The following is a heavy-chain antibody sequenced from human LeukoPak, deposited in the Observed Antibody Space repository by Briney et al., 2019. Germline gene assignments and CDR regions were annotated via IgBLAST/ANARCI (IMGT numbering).Heavy chain of an antibody. V-gene: IGHV4-59*08. CDR2: IYYSGST. CDR1: GGSLSNYY. D-gene: IGHD1-26*01. CDR3: ARSGTVGAMPV. Sequence: SETLSLTCTVSGGSLSNYYWSWIRLPPGKGLEWIGYIYYSGSTNCNPSLKSRVTISVDMSKNQFSLKLSSVTAADTAVYYCARSGTVGAMPVWGQGTLVTVSS. J-gene: IGHJ4*02.